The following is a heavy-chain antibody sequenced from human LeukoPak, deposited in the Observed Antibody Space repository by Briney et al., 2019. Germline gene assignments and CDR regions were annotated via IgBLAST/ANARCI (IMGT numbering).Heavy chain of an antibody. CDR1: GFTFSSYS. J-gene: IGHJ4*02. CDR2: ISSSSYI. CDR3: ARSGPTYGSGSYVHVY. V-gene: IGHV3-21*01. D-gene: IGHD3-10*01. Sequence: PGGSLRLSCAASGFTFSSYSMNWVRQAPGKGLEWVSSISSSSYIYYADSVKGRFTISRDNAKNSLYLQMNSLRAEDTAVYYCARSGPTYGSGSYVHVYWGQGTLVTVSS.